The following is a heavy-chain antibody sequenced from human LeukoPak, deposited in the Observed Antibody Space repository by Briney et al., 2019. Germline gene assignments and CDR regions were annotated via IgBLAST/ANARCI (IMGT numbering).Heavy chain of an antibody. CDR3: ARYHYYGSGSYYKLDY. D-gene: IGHD3-10*01. V-gene: IGHV1-2*06. CDR1: GYTFTGYY. J-gene: IGHJ4*01. CDR2: INPNSGGT. Sequence: ASVKVSCKASGYTFTGYYMHWVRQAPGQGLEWMGRINPNSGGTNYAQKFQGRVTMTRDTSISTAYMELSRLRSDDTAVYYCARYHYYGSGSYYKLDYWGQGTLVTVSS.